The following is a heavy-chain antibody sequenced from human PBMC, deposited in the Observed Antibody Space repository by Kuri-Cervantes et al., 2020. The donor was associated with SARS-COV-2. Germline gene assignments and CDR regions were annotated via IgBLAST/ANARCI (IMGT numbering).Heavy chain of an antibody. CDR3: ARDNSITGTTFDY. V-gene: IGHV3-23*01. Sequence: GESLKISCAASGFTFSSYAMSWVRQAPGKGLEWVSAISGSGGSTYYADSVKGRFTISRDNAKNSLYLQMNSLRAEDTAVYYCARDNSITGTTFDYWGQGTLVTVSS. J-gene: IGHJ4*02. D-gene: IGHD1-7*01. CDR1: GFTFSSYA. CDR2: ISGSGGST.